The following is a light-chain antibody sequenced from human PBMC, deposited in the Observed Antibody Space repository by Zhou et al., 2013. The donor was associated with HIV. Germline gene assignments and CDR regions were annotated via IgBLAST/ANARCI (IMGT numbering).Light chain of an antibody. CDR1: QSISTH. CDR3: LQDYNYPRT. Sequence: DIQMTQSPSSLSASVGDRVSITCRASQSISTHLNWYQQKPGKAPKLLIYFASSLHNGAPSRFSGSGSGTDFTLTITSLQPEDFATYVCLQDYNYPRTFGQGTKV. V-gene: IGKV1-39*01. J-gene: IGKJ1*01. CDR2: FAS.